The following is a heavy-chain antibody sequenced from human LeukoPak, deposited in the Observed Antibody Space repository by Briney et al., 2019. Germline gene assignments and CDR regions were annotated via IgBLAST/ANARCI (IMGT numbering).Heavy chain of an antibody. CDR1: GVSTSSYY. D-gene: IGHD3-22*01. CDR2: IYTSGST. CDR3: SRDRYYYDSSGYSHRLDY. J-gene: IGHJ4*02. V-gene: IGHV4-4*07. Sequence: SETLSLTCTVSGVSTSSYYWSWIRQPAGKGLEWIGRIYTSGSTNYNPSLKSRVTMSVDTSKNQFSLKLSSVTAADTAVYYCSRDRYYYDSSGYSHRLDYWGQGTLVTVSS.